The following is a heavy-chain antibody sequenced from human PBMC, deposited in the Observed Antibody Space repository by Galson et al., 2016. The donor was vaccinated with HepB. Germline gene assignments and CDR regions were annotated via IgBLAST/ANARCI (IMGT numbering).Heavy chain of an antibody. V-gene: IGHV4-4*02. CDR3: ASLARRLDFDY. CDR2: IYHTGST. D-gene: IGHD6-25*01. J-gene: IGHJ4*02. CDR1: HVSISSRNW. Sequence: SETLSLTCAVSHVSISSRNWWSWVRQPPGKGLEWIGEIYHTGSTNYNPSLKGRLTLSVDKSRNQFSLELSSLTAADTAVYYCASLARRLDFDYWGQGTLVTVSS.